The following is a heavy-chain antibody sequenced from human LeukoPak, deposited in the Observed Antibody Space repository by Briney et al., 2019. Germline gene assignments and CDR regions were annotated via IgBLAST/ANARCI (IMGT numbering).Heavy chain of an antibody. CDR3: ARGRYNYALEDYFDY. D-gene: IGHD5-18*01. CDR1: GGSISSYY. V-gene: IGHV4-59*01. CDR2: IYYSGRT. Sequence: SETLSLTCTVSGGSISSYYWSWIRQPPGKGLEWIGYIYYSGRTNYNPSLKSRVTISGDTSKNQFSLKLSSVTAADTAAYYCARGRYNYALEDYFDYWGQGTLVTVSS. J-gene: IGHJ4*02.